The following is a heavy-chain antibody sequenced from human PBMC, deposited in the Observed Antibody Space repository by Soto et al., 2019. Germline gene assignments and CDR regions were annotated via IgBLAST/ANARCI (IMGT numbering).Heavy chain of an antibody. CDR3: ARSPGIAAAGMVV. V-gene: IGHV4-61*01. Sequence: SETLSLTCTVSGGSVSIGSYYWTWIRQPPGKGLEWIGYIYYSGSTNYNPSLKSRVTISVDTSKNQFSLKLNSVTAADTAVYYCARSPGIAAAGMVVWGQGTTVTVSS. CDR1: GGSVSIGSYY. CDR2: IYYSGST. J-gene: IGHJ6*02. D-gene: IGHD6-13*01.